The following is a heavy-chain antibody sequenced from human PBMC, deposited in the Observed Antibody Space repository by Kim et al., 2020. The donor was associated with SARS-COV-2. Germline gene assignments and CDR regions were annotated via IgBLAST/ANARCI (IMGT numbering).Heavy chain of an antibody. Sequence: SETLSLTCTVSGGSISSYYWSWIRQPPGKGLEWIGYIYYSGSTNYNPSLKSRVTISVDTSKNQFSLKLSSVTAADTAVYYCARLGLGYCSSTSCYGAFDIWGQGTMVTVSS. J-gene: IGHJ3*02. CDR1: GGSISSYY. CDR3: ARLGLGYCSSTSCYGAFDI. CDR2: IYYSGST. D-gene: IGHD2-2*01. V-gene: IGHV4-59*01.